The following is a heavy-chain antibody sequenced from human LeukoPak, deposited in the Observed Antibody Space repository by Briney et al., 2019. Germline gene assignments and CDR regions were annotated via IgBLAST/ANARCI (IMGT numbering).Heavy chain of an antibody. J-gene: IGHJ4*02. Sequence: GGSLRLSCAASGFSFRTSGMHWVPQAPGKGLEWVAIDGTNTYYADSVKGRFTISRDNSKNTLYLQMNSLSGEDTAVYYCVRDKDWYFDYWGQGTLVTVSS. CDR2: DGTNT. CDR3: VRDKDWYFDY. D-gene: IGHD3/OR15-3a*01. CDR1: GFSFRTSG. V-gene: IGHV3-30*12.